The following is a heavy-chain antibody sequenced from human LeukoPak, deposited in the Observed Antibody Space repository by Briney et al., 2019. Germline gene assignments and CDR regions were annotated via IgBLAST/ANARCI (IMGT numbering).Heavy chain of an antibody. Sequence: GGSLRLSCAASGFTFSSYAMSWVRQAPGKGLEWVSAISGSGGSTYYADSVKGRFTISRDNSKNTLYLQMNSLRAEDTAVYYCASREAARPLSSYYYYYMDVWGKGTTVTVSS. J-gene: IGHJ6*03. D-gene: IGHD6-6*01. CDR1: GFTFSSYA. CDR3: ASREAARPLSSYYYYYMDV. CDR2: ISGSGGST. V-gene: IGHV3-23*01.